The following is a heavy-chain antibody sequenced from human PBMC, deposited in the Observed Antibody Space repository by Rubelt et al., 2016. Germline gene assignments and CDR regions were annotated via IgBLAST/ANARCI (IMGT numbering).Heavy chain of an antibody. V-gene: IGHV1-2*06. D-gene: IGHD2-8*01. CDR3: AQDGVYGMDV. J-gene: IGHJ6*02. CDR1: GYRFTGPY. Sequence: QVQLVQSGAEVKKPGASVKVSCKAPGYRFTGPYMHWVRQAPGQGLEWLGRINPNSGGTNYTQKFQCRVTMTRETSISIAYMELSRLRSDDTAVYYCAQDGVYGMDVWGQGTTVTVSS. CDR2: INPNSGGT.